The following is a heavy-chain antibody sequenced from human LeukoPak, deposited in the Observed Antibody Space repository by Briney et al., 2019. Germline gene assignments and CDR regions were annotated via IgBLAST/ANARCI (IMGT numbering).Heavy chain of an antibody. V-gene: IGHV3-23*01. D-gene: IGHD2-15*01. CDR1: GFNFANHA. Sequence: GGSLRLSCAASGFNFANHAMSWVRQTPGKGLEWVSAIGGGGDITYYADSVKGRFTISRDNSKDTLFLQMHSLRPGDTAVYYCAKNLYCGGGSCYPSALGMDVWGQGTTVTVSS. J-gene: IGHJ6*02. CDR2: IGGGGDIT. CDR3: AKNLYCGGGSCYPSALGMDV.